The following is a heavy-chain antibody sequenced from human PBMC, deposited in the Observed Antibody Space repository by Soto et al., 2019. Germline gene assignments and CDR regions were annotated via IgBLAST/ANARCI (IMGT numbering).Heavy chain of an antibody. D-gene: IGHD3-3*01. CDR1: GVSISSSSYY. V-gene: IGHV4-39*01. CDR2: IYYSGST. Sequence: SETLSLTCTVSGVSISSSSYYWGWIRQPPGKGLEWIGSIYYSGSTYYNPSLKSRVTISVDMSKNQFSLKLSSVTAADTAVYYCFLFRLRLLEWFDYWGQGTLVPVSS. CDR3: FLFRLRLLEWFDY. J-gene: IGHJ5*01.